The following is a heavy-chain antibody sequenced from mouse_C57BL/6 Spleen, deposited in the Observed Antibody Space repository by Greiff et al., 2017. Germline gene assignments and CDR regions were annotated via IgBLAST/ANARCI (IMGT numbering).Heavy chain of an antibody. CDR3: ARRGGSSYSYWYFDV. J-gene: IGHJ1*03. Sequence: EVQLQQSGPELVKPGASVKIPCKASGYTFTDYNMDWVKQSHGKSLEWIGDINPNNGGTIYNQKFKGKATLTVDKSSSTAYMELRSLTSEDTAVYYCARRGGSSYSYWYFDVWGTGTTVTVSS. CDR2: INPNNGGT. CDR1: GYTFTDYN. V-gene: IGHV1-18*01. D-gene: IGHD1-1*01.